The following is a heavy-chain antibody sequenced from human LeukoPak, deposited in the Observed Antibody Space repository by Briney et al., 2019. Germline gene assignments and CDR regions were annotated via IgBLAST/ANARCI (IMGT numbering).Heavy chain of an antibody. CDR2: ISYDGSNK. Sequence: PGRSLRPSCAASGFTFSDYAMHWVRQAPGKGLEWVAVISYDGSNKYYANSVRGRFTISRDNSENTLYLQKNSLRAEDTALYYCARGYKDYHPPDHWGQGTLVTVSS. J-gene: IGHJ4*01. D-gene: IGHD5-18*01. CDR3: ARGYKDYHPPDH. CDR1: GFTFSDYA. V-gene: IGHV3-30*04.